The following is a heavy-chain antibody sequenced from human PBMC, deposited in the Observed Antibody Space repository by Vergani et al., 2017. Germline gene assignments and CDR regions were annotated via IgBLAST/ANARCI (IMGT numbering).Heavy chain of an antibody. CDR2: INHSGST. CDR1: GGSFSGYY. CDR3: ARGHAYYSSPRFDY. V-gene: IGHV4-34*01. J-gene: IGHJ4*02. D-gene: IGHD6-13*01. Sequence: QVQLQQWGAGLLQPSETLSLTCAVYGGSFSGYYWIWIRQPPGKGLEWIGEINHSGSTTYNPSLKSRVTISVDTSKNPFALKLSAVTAADTAVYYCARGHAYYSSPRFDYWGQGTLVTVSS.